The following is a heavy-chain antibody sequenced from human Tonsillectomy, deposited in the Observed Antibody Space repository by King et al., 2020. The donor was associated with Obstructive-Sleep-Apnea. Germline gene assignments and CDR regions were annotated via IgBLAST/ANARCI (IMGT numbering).Heavy chain of an antibody. CDR3: VGGTAGARLKF. D-gene: IGHD1-26*01. CDR2: INHSGSI. CDR1: GGSFSGYY. Sequence: VQLQQWGAGLLKPSETLSLTCAVYGGSFSGYYWTWIRQPPGKGLEWFGEINHSGSIYYNPSLKSRLTISVDTSKNQFSLRLKSVTAADTAVYFCVGGTAGARLKFWGQGTRVTVSS. J-gene: IGHJ4*02. V-gene: IGHV4-34*01.